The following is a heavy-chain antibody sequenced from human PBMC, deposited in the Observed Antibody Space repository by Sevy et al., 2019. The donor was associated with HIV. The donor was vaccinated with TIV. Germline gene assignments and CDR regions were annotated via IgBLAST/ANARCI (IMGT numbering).Heavy chain of an antibody. D-gene: IGHD5-12*01. CDR2: ISFSGNYI. V-gene: IGHV3-21*01. Sequence: GGSLRLSCVASGINFKTYKINWVRQTPGKGLEWVSSISFSGNYIYYADFAKGRFTISRDNARNSLYLQMISLTAEDTAVYYCATSSGSALDYWGQGTLVTVSS. CDR1: GINFKTYK. CDR3: ATSSGSALDY. J-gene: IGHJ4*02.